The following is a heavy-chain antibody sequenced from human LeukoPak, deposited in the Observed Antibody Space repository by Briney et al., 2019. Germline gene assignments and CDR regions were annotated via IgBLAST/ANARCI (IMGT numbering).Heavy chain of an antibody. CDR3: ARSYASGNYCFDY. J-gene: IGHJ4*02. V-gene: IGHV3-21*01. Sequence: GGSLRLSCAASGFTFSGYAMNWVRQAPGKGLEWVSSISSGGGNLYYADSVKGRFTISRDNAENSLYVQMNSLRAEDTAVYYCARSYASGNYCFDYWGQGTLVAVSS. D-gene: IGHD3-10*01. CDR1: GFTFSGYA. CDR2: ISSGGGNL.